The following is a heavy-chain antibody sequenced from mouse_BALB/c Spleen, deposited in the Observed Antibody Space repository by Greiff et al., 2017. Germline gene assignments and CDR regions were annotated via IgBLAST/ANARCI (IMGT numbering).Heavy chain of an antibody. CDR2: INSNGGST. D-gene: IGHD1-2*01. V-gene: IGHV5-6-3*01. Sequence: EVMLVESGGGLVQPGGSLKLSCAASGFTFSSYGMSWVRQTPDKRLELVATINSNGGSTYYPDSVKGRFTISRDNAKNTLYLQMSSLKSEDTAMYYCARVLRLRFAYWGQGTLVTVSA. CDR3: ARVLRLRFAY. CDR1: GFTFSSYG. J-gene: IGHJ3*01.